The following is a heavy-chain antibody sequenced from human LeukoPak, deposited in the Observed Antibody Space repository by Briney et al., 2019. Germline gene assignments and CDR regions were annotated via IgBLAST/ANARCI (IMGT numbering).Heavy chain of an antibody. CDR3: TRHSYYYDRSGPEDIDY. D-gene: IGHD3-22*01. CDR1: GFTFGDYA. Sequence: GGSLRLSCTASGFTFGDYAMSWVRQAPGEGVEWVGFIRSKAYGGTTEYAAGVKGRFTISRDDSKVIAYQQMNSLKTEDTAVYYSTRHSYYYDRSGPEDIDYWGQGTLVTASS. CDR2: IRSKAYGGTT. J-gene: IGHJ4*02. V-gene: IGHV3-49*04.